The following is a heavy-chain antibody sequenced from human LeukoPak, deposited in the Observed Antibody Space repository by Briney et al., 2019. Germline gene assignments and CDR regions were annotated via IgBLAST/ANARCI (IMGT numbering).Heavy chain of an antibody. D-gene: IGHD6-13*01. CDR1: GGSISSSSYY. J-gene: IGHJ4*02. CDR2: IYYSGST. V-gene: IGHV4-39*02. CDR3: ARDGGVAAAGTYY. Sequence: PSETLSLTCTVSGGSISSSSYYWGWIRQPPGKGLEWIGSIYYSGSTYYNPSLKSRVTISVDTSKNQFSLKLSSVTAADTAVYYCARDGGVAAAGTYYWGQGTLVTVSS.